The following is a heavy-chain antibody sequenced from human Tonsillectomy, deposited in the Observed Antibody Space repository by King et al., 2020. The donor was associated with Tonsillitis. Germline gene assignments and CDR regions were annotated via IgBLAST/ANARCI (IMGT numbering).Heavy chain of an antibody. J-gene: IGHJ4*02. CDR1: GFTFRSYA. D-gene: IGHD1-26*01. Sequence: VQLVESGGGVVQPGRSLRLSCAASGFTFRSYAMHWVRQAPGKGLEWVAVISYDGSNKYYADSVKGRFTISRDNSKNTLYLQMNSLRAEDTAVYYCARGPYTGSYGGVFDYWGQGTLVTVSS. CDR3: ARGPYTGSYGGVFDY. CDR2: ISYDGSNK. V-gene: IGHV3-30-3*01.